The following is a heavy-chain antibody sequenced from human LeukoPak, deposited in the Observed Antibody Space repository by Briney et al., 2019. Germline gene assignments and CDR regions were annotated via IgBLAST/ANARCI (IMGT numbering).Heavy chain of an antibody. CDR3: ARVKQQLVRRYFDY. CDR1: GYTFTSYY. V-gene: IGHV1-2*02. CDR2: INPNSGGT. Sequence: ASVKVSCTASGYTFTSYYMHWVRQAPGQGLEWMGWINPNSGGTNYAQKFQGRVTMTRDTSISTAYMELSRLRSDDTAVYYCARVKQQLVRRYFDYWGQGTLVTVSS. J-gene: IGHJ4*02. D-gene: IGHD6-13*01.